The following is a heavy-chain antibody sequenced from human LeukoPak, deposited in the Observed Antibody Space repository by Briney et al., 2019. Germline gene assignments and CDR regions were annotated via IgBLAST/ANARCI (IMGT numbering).Heavy chain of an antibody. V-gene: IGHV5-51*01. CDR3: ARHHSGSIAARQPPYYYYYMDV. CDR2: IYPGDSDT. J-gene: IGHJ6*03. CDR1: GYSFTSYW. D-gene: IGHD6-6*01. Sequence: GESLKISCKGSGYSFTSYWIGWVRQMPGKGLEWMGIIYPGDSDTRYSPFFQGQVTISADKSISTAYLQWSSLKASDTAMYYCARHHSGSIAARQPPYYYYYMDVWGKGTTVTVSS.